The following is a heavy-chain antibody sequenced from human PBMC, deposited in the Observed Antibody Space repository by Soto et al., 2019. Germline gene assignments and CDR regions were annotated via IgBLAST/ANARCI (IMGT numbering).Heavy chain of an antibody. CDR3: AAYCDSSSRHYYYGMDV. J-gene: IGHJ6*02. Sequence: GESLKISFKASGYSFTSYWIGWVRQMPGKGLEWMGIIYPGDSDTRYSPSFQGQVTISADKSISTAYLQWSSLKASDTAMYYCAAYCDSSSRHYYYGMDVWGQGTTVTVSS. V-gene: IGHV5-51*01. CDR1: GYSFTSYW. D-gene: IGHD3-22*01. CDR2: IYPGDSDT.